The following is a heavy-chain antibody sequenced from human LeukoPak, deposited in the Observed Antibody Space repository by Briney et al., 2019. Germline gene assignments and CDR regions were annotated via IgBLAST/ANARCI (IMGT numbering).Heavy chain of an antibody. V-gene: IGHV4-4*07. CDR1: GGSISSYY. CDR3: AREGSSSWYGWFDP. CDR2: IYTSGST. Sequence: SETLSLTCTVSGGSISSYYWSWIRQPAGKGLEWIGRIYTSGSTNYNPSLKSRVTVSVDTSKNQFSLKLSSVTAADTAVYYCAREGSSSWYGWFDPWGQGTLVTVSS. J-gene: IGHJ5*02. D-gene: IGHD6-13*01.